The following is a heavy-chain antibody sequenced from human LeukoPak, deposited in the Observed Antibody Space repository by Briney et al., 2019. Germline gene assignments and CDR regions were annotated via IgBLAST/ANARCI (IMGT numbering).Heavy chain of an antibody. CDR1: GYTFTSYG. J-gene: IGHJ4*02. D-gene: IGHD3-9*01. Sequence: ASVKVSCKASGYTFTSYGISWVRQAPGQGLEWMGIINPSGGSTSYAQKFQGRVTMTRDTSTSTVYMELSSLRSEDTAVYYCASTDYDILTGYYNWGQGTLVTVSS. CDR2: INPSGGST. V-gene: IGHV1-46*01. CDR3: ASTDYDILTGYYN.